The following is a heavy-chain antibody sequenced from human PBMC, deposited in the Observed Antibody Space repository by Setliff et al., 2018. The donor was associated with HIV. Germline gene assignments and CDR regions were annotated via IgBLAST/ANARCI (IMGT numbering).Heavy chain of an antibody. Sequence: SETLSLTCSVSGGSMRNYYWSWIRQPPRKGLEWVGYISYNGITTYNPSLKSRVTISVDTSKNQFSLKLTSVTAADTAVYYCARPSSGSGSYSAFDIWGQGTMVTVSS. CDR2: ISYNGIT. CDR3: ARPSSGSGSYSAFDI. CDR1: GGSMRNYY. D-gene: IGHD3-10*01. V-gene: IGHV4-59*08. J-gene: IGHJ3*02.